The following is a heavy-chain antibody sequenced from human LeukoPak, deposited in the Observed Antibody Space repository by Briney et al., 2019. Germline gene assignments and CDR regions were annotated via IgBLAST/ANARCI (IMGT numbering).Heavy chain of an antibody. CDR2: ICASCSGT. CDR3: AKAGGGSCHSALDF. Sequence: GGSLRLSCAASQFSFSSYAMSWVRQAPGKGLDWVSSICASCSGTYYAGSVKGRFTISRDNSKNTLDLQINSLRAEDTAVYYCAKAGGGSCHSALDFWGQGTLVTVSS. V-gene: IGHV3-23*01. D-gene: IGHD2-15*01. CDR1: QFSFSSYA. J-gene: IGHJ4*02.